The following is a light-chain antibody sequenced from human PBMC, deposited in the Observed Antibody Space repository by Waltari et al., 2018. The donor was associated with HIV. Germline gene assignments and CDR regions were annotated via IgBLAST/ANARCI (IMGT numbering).Light chain of an antibody. CDR1: RRGVGAYNF. V-gene: IGLV2-8*01. Sequence: QSALTQPPPPSGSPGHPSTISCAGTRRGVGAYNFASWDQQHSGKAPKLIIYEVTKRPAGVPDRFSASKSGNAASLTVSGLQTEDEAVYYCSSYAGSNTLIFGGGT. J-gene: IGLJ2*01. CDR2: EVT. CDR3: SSYAGSNTLI.